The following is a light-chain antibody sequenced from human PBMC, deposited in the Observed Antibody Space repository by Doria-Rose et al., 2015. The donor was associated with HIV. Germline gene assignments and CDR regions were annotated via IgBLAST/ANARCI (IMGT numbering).Light chain of an antibody. Sequence: ITIPCTGTSSDVGAYNYVSWYQQHPGKAPKLMIYEVSNRPSGVSNRFSGSKSGNTASLTISGLQAEDEADYYCSSYTTSTTLLFGGGTKLTVL. J-gene: IGLJ2*01. CDR1: SSDVGAYNY. V-gene: IGLV2-14*01. CDR2: EVS. CDR3: SSYTTSTTLL.